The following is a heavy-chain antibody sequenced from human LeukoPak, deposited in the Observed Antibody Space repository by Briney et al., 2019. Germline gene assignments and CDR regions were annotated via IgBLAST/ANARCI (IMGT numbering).Heavy chain of an antibody. CDR1: GYSFTSYW. Sequence: GESLKITCKGSGYSFTSYWIGWVRQMPGKGLEWMGIIYPRDSDTRYSPSFQGQVTISADKSISTAYLQWSSLKASDTAMYYCARHNEGATLFVDYWGQGTLVTVSS. CDR2: IYPRDSDT. CDR3: ARHNEGATLFVDY. J-gene: IGHJ4*02. D-gene: IGHD1-26*01. V-gene: IGHV5-51*01.